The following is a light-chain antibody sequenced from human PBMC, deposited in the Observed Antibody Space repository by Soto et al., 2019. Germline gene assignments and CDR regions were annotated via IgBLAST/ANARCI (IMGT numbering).Light chain of an antibody. CDR2: GAF. V-gene: IGKV3-15*01. CDR3: HQYNNWPPWT. Sequence: ERARTQSPATLSVSPGEGATVSCRASQSVSSNLAWYQQKPGQAPRLLIYGAFTRATGIPARFSGSGSGTEFTLSISSLQSEDFAVYYCHQYNNWPPWTFGQGTKVDI. CDR1: QSVSSN. J-gene: IGKJ1*01.